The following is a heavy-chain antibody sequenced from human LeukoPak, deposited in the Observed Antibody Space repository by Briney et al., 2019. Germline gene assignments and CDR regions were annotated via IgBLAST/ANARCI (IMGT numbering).Heavy chain of an antibody. V-gene: IGHV3-7*05. D-gene: IGHD2-2*01. CDR3: ARVVIRLEKAFDI. CDR1: GFTFSNYW. J-gene: IGHJ3*02. CDR2: IKLDGSEK. Sequence: GGPLRLSCAASGFTFSNYWMSWVRQAPGKGLEWVANIKLDGSEKYYVDSVKGRFTISRDNAKNSLYLQMNSLRAEDTAVYYCARVVIRLEKAFDIWGQGTMVTVSS.